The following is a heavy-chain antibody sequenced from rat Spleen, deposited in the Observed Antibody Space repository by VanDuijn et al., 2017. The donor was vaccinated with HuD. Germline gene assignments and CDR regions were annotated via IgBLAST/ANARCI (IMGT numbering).Heavy chain of an antibody. J-gene: IGHJ1*01. CDR2: ITYDGSST. Sequence: EVQLVESDGGLVQPGRSLKLSCAASGFTFSDYYMAWVRQAPTKGLEWVAIITYDGSSTYYRDSVKGRFTISRDNAKSTLYLQMNSLRSEDTATYYCARHDYPGTHWYFDFWGPGTMVTVSS. CDR1: GFTFSDYY. CDR3: ARHDYPGTHWYFDF. D-gene: IGHD1-4*01. V-gene: IGHV5-7*01.